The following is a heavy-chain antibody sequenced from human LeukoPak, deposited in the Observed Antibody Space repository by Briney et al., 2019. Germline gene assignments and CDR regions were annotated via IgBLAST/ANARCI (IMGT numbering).Heavy chain of an antibody. D-gene: IGHD6-19*01. J-gene: IGHJ6*03. CDR2: INPSGGST. CDR3: ARVSGGSSGWYRGYYYYYMDV. CDR1: GYTFTSYY. Sequence: ASVKVSCKASGYTFTSYYMHWVRQAPGQGLEWMGIINPSGGSTSYAQKFQGRVTMTRDMSTSTVYMELSSLRSEDTAVYYCARVSGGSSGWYRGYYYYYMDVWGKGTTVTISS. V-gene: IGHV1-46*01.